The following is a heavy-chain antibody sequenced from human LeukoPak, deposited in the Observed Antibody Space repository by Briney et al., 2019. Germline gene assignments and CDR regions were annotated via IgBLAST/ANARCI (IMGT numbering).Heavy chain of an antibody. D-gene: IGHD2-15*01. V-gene: IGHV3-30*04. CDR3: ARAAGEDCSGGSCYTQHFDY. CDR2: ISYDGSNK. J-gene: IGHJ4*02. Sequence: GGSLRLSCAASGFTFSSYAMHWVRQAPGKGLEWVAVISYDGSNKYYADSVKGRFTISRDNSKNTLYLQMNSLRAEDTAVYYCARAAGEDCSGGSCYTQHFDYWGQGTLVTVSS. CDR1: GFTFSSYA.